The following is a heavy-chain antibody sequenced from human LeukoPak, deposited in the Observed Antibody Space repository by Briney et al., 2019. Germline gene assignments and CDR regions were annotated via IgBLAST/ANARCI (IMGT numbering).Heavy chain of an antibody. V-gene: IGHV4-34*01. D-gene: IGHD5-12*01. CDR2: INHSGST. CDR1: GGSFSGYY. Sequence: SETLSLTCAVYGGSFSGYYWSWIRQPPGKGLEWIGEINHSGSTNYNPSLKSRVIISVDTSKNQFSLKLSSVTAADTAVYYCARGGYDYPYDYWGQGTLVTVSS. CDR3: ARGGYDYPYDY. J-gene: IGHJ4*02.